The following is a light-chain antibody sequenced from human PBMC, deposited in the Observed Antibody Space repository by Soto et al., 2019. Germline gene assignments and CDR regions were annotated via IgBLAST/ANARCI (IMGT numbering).Light chain of an antibody. CDR2: GAS. CDR1: QSVSSRY. Sequence: EIVFTQSPGTLSLSPGERATLSCRASQSVSSRYLAWYQQKPGQAPRLLIYGASSRATGIPDSFSSGGSGTNLTLTISRLEPEDFAVYYCQQYGSSPTITFGQGTRLEIK. V-gene: IGKV3-20*01. CDR3: QQYGSSPTIT. J-gene: IGKJ5*01.